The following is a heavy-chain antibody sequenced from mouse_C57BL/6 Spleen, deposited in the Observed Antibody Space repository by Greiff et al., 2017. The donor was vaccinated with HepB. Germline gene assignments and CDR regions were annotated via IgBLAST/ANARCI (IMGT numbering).Heavy chain of an antibody. D-gene: IGHD2-1*01. CDR1: GYTFTSYW. CDR3: ARSGGNYDFYFDY. Sequence: QVQLKQPGAELVKPGASVKLSCKASGYTFTSYWMHWVKQRPGQGLEWIGMIHPNSGSTNYNEKFKSKATLTVDKSSSTAYMQLSSLTSEDSAVYYCARSGGNYDFYFDYWGQGTTLTVSS. CDR2: IHPNSGST. V-gene: IGHV1-64*01. J-gene: IGHJ2*01.